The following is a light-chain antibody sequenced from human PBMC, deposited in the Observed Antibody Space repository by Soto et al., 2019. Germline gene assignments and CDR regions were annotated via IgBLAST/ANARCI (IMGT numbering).Light chain of an antibody. CDR1: QSVYSNY. J-gene: IGKJ2*01. CDR3: QQYSSSPYT. V-gene: IGKV3-20*01. CDR2: DTS. Sequence: EIVLTQSPGTLSLSPGERATLSCRASQSVYSNYLAWYQQKPGQAPRLLIYDTSSRATGIPDRFSGSGSGTDFTLTISRLEPEDFAVYYYQQYSSSPYTFGRGTQLEIK.